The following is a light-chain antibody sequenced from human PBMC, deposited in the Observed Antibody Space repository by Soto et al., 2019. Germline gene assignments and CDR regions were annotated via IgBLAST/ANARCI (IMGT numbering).Light chain of an antibody. V-gene: IGKV1-39*01. CDR3: QQSYSTPWT. CDR1: QSLSSY. J-gene: IGKJ1*01. Sequence: DIQMTQSPSSLSASVGDRVTIACRASQSLSSYLNWYQQEPGKAPKLLIYAASSLQSGVPSRFSGGGSGTDFTLTISSLQPEDFATYYCQQSYSTPWTFGQGTKVDIK. CDR2: AAS.